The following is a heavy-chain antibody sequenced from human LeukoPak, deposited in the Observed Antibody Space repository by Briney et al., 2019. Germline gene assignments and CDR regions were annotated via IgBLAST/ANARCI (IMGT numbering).Heavy chain of an antibody. CDR1: GFTFSSFA. Sequence: GGSLRLSCAASGFTFSSFAMGWVRQAPGKTLEWVSFIRGRSSDTYYADSVKGRFTISRDNAKSSLYLQMNTLRAEDTALYYCAKVGGATTGPLDSWGQGTLVTVSS. D-gene: IGHD1-26*01. CDR2: IRGRSSDT. CDR3: AKVGGATTGPLDS. V-gene: IGHV3-23*01. J-gene: IGHJ4*02.